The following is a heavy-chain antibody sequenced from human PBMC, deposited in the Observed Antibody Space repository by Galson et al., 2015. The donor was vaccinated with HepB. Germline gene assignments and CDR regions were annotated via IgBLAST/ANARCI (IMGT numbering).Heavy chain of an antibody. D-gene: IGHD4-17*01. CDR3: AKADHDYGDYGGDV. V-gene: IGHV3-23*01. J-gene: IGHJ6*02. CDR2: ISGSGGST. CDR1: GFTFSTYA. Sequence: SLRLSCAASGFTFSTYAMHWVRQAPGKGLEWVSAISGSGGSTYYADSVKGRFTISRDNSKNTLYLQMNSLRAEDTAVYYCAKADHDYGDYGGDVWGQGTTVTVSS.